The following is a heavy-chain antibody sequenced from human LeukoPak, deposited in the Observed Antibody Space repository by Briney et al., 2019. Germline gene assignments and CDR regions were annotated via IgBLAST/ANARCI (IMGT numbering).Heavy chain of an antibody. D-gene: IGHD4/OR15-4a*01. V-gene: IGHV1-18*01. Sequence: GASVKVSCKASGGTFSSYAISWVRQAPGQGLEWMGWISTNNGDTKYGKKFQGRVIMTTDTSTSTTYMEVRSLRSDDTAVYYCARDDDYNPLVHWGQGTLVTVSS. CDR1: GGTFSSYA. CDR3: ARDDDYNPLVH. CDR2: ISTNNGDT. J-gene: IGHJ4*02.